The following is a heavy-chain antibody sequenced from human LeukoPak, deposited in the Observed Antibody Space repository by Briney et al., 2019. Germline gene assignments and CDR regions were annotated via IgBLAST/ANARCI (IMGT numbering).Heavy chain of an antibody. CDR3: ARGRGRRIAVAGTYFDY. CDR1: GGSFSGYY. D-gene: IGHD6-19*01. J-gene: IGHJ4*02. CDR2: INHSGST. V-gene: IGHV4-34*01. Sequence: SETLSLTSAVYGGSFSGYYWSWIRQPPGKGLEWIGEINHSGSTNYNPSLKSRVTISVDTSKNQFSLKLRSVTAADTAVYYCARGRGRRIAVAGTYFDYWGQGTLVTVSS.